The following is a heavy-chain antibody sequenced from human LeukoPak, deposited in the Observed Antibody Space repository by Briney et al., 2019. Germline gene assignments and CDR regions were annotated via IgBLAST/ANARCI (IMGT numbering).Heavy chain of an antibody. V-gene: IGHV4-61*02. J-gene: IGHJ4*02. D-gene: IGHD6-6*01. CDR2: IYTSGST. CDR1: GGSISSGSYY. Sequence: SQTLSLTCTVSGGSISSGSYYWSWIRQPAGKGLEWIGRIYTSGSTNYNPSLKSRVTISVDTSKNQFSLKLSSVTAADTAVYYCARGSLSSSNYWGQGTLVTVSS. CDR3: ARGSLSSSNY.